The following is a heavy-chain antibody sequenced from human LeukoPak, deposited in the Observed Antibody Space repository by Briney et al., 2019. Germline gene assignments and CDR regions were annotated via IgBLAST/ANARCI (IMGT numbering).Heavy chain of an antibody. D-gene: IGHD2-21*01. J-gene: IGHJ4*02. CDR3: ARPAADCGGDCYWAFDY. CDR1: GFTFDGYG. Sequence: GGSLRLSCAASGFTFDGYGMSWVRQAPGKGLEWVSGINWNGGSTGYADSVKGRFTISRDNAKNSLYLQMNSLRAEDTAVYYCARPAADCGGDCYWAFDYWGQGTLVTVSS. V-gene: IGHV3-20*04. CDR2: INWNGGST.